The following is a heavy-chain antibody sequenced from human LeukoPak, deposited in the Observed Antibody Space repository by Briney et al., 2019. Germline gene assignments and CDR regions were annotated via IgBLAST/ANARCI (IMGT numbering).Heavy chain of an antibody. D-gene: IGHD6-19*01. CDR3: ARSEQFPYYMDV. CDR2: INPNSGGT. Sequence: ASVKVPCKASGYTFTSYAMNWVRQAPGQGLEWMGWINPNSGGTNYAQKFQGRVTMTRDTSISTAYMELSRLRSDDTAVYYCARSEQFPYYMDVWGKGTTVTISS. V-gene: IGHV1-2*02. J-gene: IGHJ6*03. CDR1: GYTFTSYA.